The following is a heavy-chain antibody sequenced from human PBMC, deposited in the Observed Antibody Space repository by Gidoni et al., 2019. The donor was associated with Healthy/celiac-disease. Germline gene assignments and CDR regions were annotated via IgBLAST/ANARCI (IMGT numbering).Heavy chain of an antibody. CDR1: GGSFSGYY. D-gene: IGHD1-1*01. V-gene: IGHV4-34*01. CDR2: INHSGST. J-gene: IGHJ5*02. Sequence: QVQLQQWGAGLLKPSETLSLTCPVYGGSFSGYYWSWIRQPPGKGLEWIGEINHSGSTNYNPSLKSRVTISVDTSKNQFSLKLSSVTAADTAVYYCARAAGYITQSPFDPWGQGTLVTVSS. CDR3: ARAAGYITQSPFDP.